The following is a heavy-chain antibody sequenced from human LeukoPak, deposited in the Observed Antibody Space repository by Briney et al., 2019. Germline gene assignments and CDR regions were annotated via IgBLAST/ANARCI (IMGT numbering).Heavy chain of an antibody. CDR1: GGSISSYY. J-gene: IGHJ4*02. V-gene: IGHV4-59*12. CDR2: IYYSGST. D-gene: IGHD3-22*01. Sequence: PSETLSLTCTVSGGSISSYYWSWIRQPPGKGLEWIGYIYYSGSTNYNPSLKSRVTISVDTSKNQFSLKLSSVTAADTAVYYCVREDRATYYYDSSGYYPYYFDYWGQGTLVTVSS. CDR3: VREDRATYYYDSSGYYPYYFDY.